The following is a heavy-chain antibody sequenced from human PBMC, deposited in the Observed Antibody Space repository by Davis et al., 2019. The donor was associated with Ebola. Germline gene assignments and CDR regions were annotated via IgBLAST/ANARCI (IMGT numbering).Heavy chain of an antibody. CDR3: AGSPTTRYYAMDV. Sequence: ASVPVSCKASRYTFIRYDLIRVRHPTGQGLEWMGRMNPNSGNTGYAQKFQCRITMTTNTSINTAYMELSSLRTEEKAVYYCAGSPTTRYYAMDVWGQGTTVTV. CDR2: MNPNSGNT. CDR1: RYTFIRYD. V-gene: IGHV1-8*01. J-gene: IGHJ6*02. D-gene: IGHD4-11*01.